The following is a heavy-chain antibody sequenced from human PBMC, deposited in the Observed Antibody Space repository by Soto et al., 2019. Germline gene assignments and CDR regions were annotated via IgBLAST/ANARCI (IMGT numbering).Heavy chain of an antibody. CDR2: ISYDGSNK. J-gene: IGHJ4*02. V-gene: IGHV3-30*18. CDR3: AKSGVGYSSGWYDY. Sequence: QVQLVESGGGVVQPGRSLRLSCAASGFTFSSYGMHWVRQAPGKGLEWVAVISYDGSNKYYADSVKGRFTISRDNSKNTLYLQMNSLRAEDTAVYYCAKSGVGYSSGWYDYGGQGTLVTVSS. D-gene: IGHD6-19*01. CDR1: GFTFSSYG.